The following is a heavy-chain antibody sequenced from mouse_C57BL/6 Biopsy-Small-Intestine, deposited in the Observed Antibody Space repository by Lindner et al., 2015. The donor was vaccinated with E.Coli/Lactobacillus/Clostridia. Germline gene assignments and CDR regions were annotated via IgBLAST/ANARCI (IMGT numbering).Heavy chain of an antibody. CDR3: ARDLAGSRGRYFDY. CDR2: INPNTGVT. V-gene: IGHV1-22*01. D-gene: IGHD1-1*02. Sequence: SVKVSCKASESIFTDYYMHWVRQAPGQGPEWMGWINPNTGVTSYAQKFQGRVILTRDRAITTGYMELSNLRSDDTAVYYCARDLAGSRGRYFDYWGQGTLVTVSS. J-gene: IGHJ2*01. CDR1: ESIFTDYY.